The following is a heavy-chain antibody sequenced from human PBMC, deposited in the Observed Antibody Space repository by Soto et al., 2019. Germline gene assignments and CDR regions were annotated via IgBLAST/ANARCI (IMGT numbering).Heavy chain of an antibody. CDR1: GGSITSYY. Sequence: SETLSLTCTVSGGSITSYYWSWIRQPPGKGLEWIGYIYYSGSTNYNPSLKSRVTISVDTSKNQFSLKLSSVTAADTAVYYCARSPLPYCSCCTCYSKAYYYYYR. CDR2: IYYSGST. D-gene: IGHD2-15*01. CDR3: ARSPLPYCSCCTCYSKAYYYYYR. J-gene: IGHJ6*01. V-gene: IGHV4-59*08.